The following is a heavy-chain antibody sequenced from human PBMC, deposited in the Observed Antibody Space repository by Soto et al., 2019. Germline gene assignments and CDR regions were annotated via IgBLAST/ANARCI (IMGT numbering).Heavy chain of an antibody. J-gene: IGHJ3*01. V-gene: IGHV1-3*01. CDR1: GFTFSDNL. Sequence: QVQLVQSGAELKKPGASVNISCTASGFTFSDNLINWVRQAPGQGLEWMGWLNPDTGHTRYSETFQGRVTISRHSSAGIAYLELSALENEDTALYFCARDSHSVGPRANDALDVWGQGTMITVSS. D-gene: IGHD5-18*01. CDR2: LNPDTGHT. CDR3: ARDSHSVGPRANDALDV.